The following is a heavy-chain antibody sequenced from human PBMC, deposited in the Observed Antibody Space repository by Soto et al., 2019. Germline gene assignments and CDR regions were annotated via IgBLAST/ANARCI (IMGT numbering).Heavy chain of an antibody. V-gene: IGHV5-51*01. D-gene: IGHD2-2*02. CDR1: GYSFTIYC. Sequence: GESLKISCNGSGYSFTIYCIGLVLQMPGKGLDWMWIIYPGDSDTRYSPSFQGQVTISADKSISTAYLQWNSLKASDTAMYYCARHVTVVVPAAIPTYYYYGMDVWGQGTTVTVSS. J-gene: IGHJ6*02. CDR3: ARHVTVVVPAAIPTYYYYGMDV. CDR2: IYPGDSDT.